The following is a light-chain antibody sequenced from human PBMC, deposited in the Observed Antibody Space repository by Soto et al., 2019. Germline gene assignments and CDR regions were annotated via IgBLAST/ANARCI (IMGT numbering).Light chain of an antibody. CDR1: SSNIGACYD. V-gene: IGLV1-40*01. Sequence: QSVLTQPPSVSGAPGQRITISCTGSSSNIGACYDVPWYQQLPGTAPKLLIDGNSNRPSWVPDRFSGSTSGTSASLPITGLQAEDEDDYYCQSYDSSLSGVVFGGGTKPTVL. CDR3: QSYDSSLSGVV. CDR2: GNS. J-gene: IGLJ2*01.